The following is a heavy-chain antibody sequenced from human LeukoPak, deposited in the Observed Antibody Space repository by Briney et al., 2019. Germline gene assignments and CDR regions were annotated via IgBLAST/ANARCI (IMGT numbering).Heavy chain of an antibody. CDR3: ARGFRTVTSNEKRGVIDY. Sequence: SETLSLTCAVYGGSFSGYYWSWIRQPPGKGLEWIGEINHSGSTNYNPSLKSRVTISVDTSKNQFSLKLSSVTAADTAVYYCARGFRTVTSNEKRGVIDYWGQGTLVTVSS. CDR1: GGSFSGYY. CDR2: INHSGST. V-gene: IGHV4-34*01. D-gene: IGHD4-17*01. J-gene: IGHJ4*02.